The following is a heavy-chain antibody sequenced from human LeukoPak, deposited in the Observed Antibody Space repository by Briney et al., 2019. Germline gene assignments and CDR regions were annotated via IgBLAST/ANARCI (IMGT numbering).Heavy chain of an antibody. CDR3: ARDILQQSYYYYYGMDV. V-gene: IGHV1-18*01. CDR2: ISAYNGNT. Sequence: ASVKVSCEASGYTFTSYGISWVRQAPGQGLEWMGWISAYNGNTNYAQKLQGRVTMTTDTSTSTAYMELRSLRSDDTAVYYCARDILQQSYYYYYGMDVWGQGTTVTVSS. CDR1: GYTFTSYG. J-gene: IGHJ6*02. D-gene: IGHD6-13*01.